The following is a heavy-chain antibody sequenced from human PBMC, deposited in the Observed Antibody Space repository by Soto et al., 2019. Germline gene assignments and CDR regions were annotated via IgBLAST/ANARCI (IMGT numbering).Heavy chain of an antibody. J-gene: IGHJ5*02. CDR1: GYTFTSYG. CDR2: ISAYNGNT. Sequence: ASVKVSCKASGYTFTSYGISWVRQAPGQGLEWMGWISAYNGNTNYAQKLQGRVTMTRDTSTSTVYMELSSLRSEDTAVYCCARGNIVGATTNWFDPWGQGTLVTVSS. D-gene: IGHD1-26*01. CDR3: ARGNIVGATTNWFDP. V-gene: IGHV1-18*01.